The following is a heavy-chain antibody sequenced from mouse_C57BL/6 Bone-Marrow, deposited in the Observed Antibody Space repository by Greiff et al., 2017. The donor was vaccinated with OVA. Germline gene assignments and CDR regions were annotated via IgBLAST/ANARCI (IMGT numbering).Heavy chain of an antibody. Sequence: VHLVESGPELVKPGASVKISCKASGYSFTSYYIHWVKQRPGQGLEWIGWIYPGSGNTKYNEKFKGKATLTADTSSSTAYMQLSSLTSEDSAVYYCARTTVGSLYAMDYWGQGTSVTVSS. V-gene: IGHV1-66*01. J-gene: IGHJ4*01. CDR3: ARTTVGSLYAMDY. D-gene: IGHD1-1*01. CDR2: IYPGSGNT. CDR1: GYSFTSYY.